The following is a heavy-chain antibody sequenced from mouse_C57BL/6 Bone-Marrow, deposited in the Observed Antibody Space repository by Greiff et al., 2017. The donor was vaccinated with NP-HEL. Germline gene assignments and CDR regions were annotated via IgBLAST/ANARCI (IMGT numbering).Heavy chain of an antibody. D-gene: IGHD2-13*01. CDR1: GFTFSSYA. CDR3: ARERGDRGLFAY. CDR2: ISDGGSYT. J-gene: IGHJ3*01. Sequence: EVKLMESGGGLVKPGGSLKLSCAASGFTFSSYAMSWVRQTPEKRLEWVATISDGGSYTYYPDNVKGRFTISRDNAKNNLYLQMSHLKSEDTAMYYCARERGDRGLFAYWGQGTLVTVAA. V-gene: IGHV5-4*01.